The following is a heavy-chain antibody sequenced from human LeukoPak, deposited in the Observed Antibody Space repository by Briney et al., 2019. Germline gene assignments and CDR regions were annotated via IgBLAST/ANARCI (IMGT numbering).Heavy chain of an antibody. CDR2: IYYSGST. J-gene: IGHJ6*03. CDR1: GGSISSSSYY. V-gene: IGHV4-39*07. D-gene: IGHD3-22*01. CDR3: ARVTYDSSGYYHTYYYYMDV. Sequence: SETLSLTCTVSGGSISSSSYYWGWIRQPPGKGLEWIGSIYYSGSTYYNPSLKSRVTISVDTSKNQFSLKLSSVTAADTAVYYCARVTYDSSGYYHTYYYYMDVWGKGTTVTVSS.